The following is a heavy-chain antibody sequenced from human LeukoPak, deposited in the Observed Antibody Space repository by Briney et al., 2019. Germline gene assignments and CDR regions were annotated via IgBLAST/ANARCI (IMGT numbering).Heavy chain of an antibody. V-gene: IGHV5-51*01. CDR2: IYPGDSDT. CDR1: GYTFTTYW. J-gene: IGHJ4*02. CDR3: ARALGGSGWRFEY. D-gene: IGHD6-19*01. Sequence: GESLKISCKGSGYTFTTYWIGWVRQVPGKGLEFMGVIYPGDSDTRYRPSFQGQVTISADKSISTAYLQWSSLKASDTAMYYCARALGGSGWRFEYWGQGTLVTVSS.